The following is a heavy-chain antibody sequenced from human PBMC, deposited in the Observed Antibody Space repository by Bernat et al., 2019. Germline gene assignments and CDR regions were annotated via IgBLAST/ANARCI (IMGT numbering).Heavy chain of an antibody. J-gene: IGHJ4*01. V-gene: IGHV3-33*01. CDR2: IWYDGSNK. CDR1: GFTFSSYG. Sequence: QVQLVESGGGVVQPGRSLRLSCAASGFTFSSYGMHWVRQAPGKGLEWVAVIWYDGSNKYYADSVKGRFTISRDNSKNTLYLQMNSLRAEDTAVYYCAGVGDGYNYFDYWGHGTLVTVSS. CDR3: AGVGDGYNYFDY. D-gene: IGHD5-24*01.